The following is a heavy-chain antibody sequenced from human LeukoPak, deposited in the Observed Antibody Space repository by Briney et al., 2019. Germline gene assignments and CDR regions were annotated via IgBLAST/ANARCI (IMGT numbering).Heavy chain of an antibody. Sequence: GGSLRLSCAASGFTFSNYWMHWVRQAPGKGLVWVSRIKGDGSHTIYADSAKGRFTTSRDNAKNTLYLQMKSLRAEDTAVYYCVRDWDHFDFDSWGQGALVTVSS. CDR3: VRDWDHFDFDS. J-gene: IGHJ5*01. D-gene: IGHD3-9*01. V-gene: IGHV3-74*01. CDR2: IKGDGSHT. CDR1: GFTFSNYW.